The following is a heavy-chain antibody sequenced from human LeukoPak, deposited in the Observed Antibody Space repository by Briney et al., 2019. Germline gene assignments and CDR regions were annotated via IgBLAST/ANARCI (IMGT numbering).Heavy chain of an antibody. CDR1: GGSISSSSYY. Sequence: SETLSLTCTVSGGSISSSSYYWDWIRQPPGKGLEWIGSIFYSGNSYYNPSPKSRVTISVDTSKNQFSLKLSAVTAADPAVYYCARDYSGHDAFDIWGQGTMVTVSS. CDR3: ARDYSGHDAFDI. D-gene: IGHD3-10*01. V-gene: IGHV4-39*07. CDR2: IFYSGNS. J-gene: IGHJ3*02.